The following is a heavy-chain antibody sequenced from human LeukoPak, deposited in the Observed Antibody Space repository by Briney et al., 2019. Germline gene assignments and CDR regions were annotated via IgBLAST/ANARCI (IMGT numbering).Heavy chain of an antibody. V-gene: IGHV3-74*01. CDR2: INSDGSST. D-gene: IGHD6-13*01. CDR1: GFTFSSYW. Sequence: GGSLRLSCAASGFTFSSYWMHWVRQAPGTGLVWVSRINSDGSSTSYADSVMGRFTISRDNAKNTLYLQMNSLRAEDTAVYYCARVGYSSSWYSPYYFDYWGQGTLVTVSS. CDR3: ARVGYSSSWYSPYYFDY. J-gene: IGHJ4*02.